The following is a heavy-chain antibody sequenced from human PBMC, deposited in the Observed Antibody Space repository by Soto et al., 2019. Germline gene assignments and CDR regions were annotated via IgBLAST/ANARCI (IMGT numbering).Heavy chain of an antibody. J-gene: IGHJ4*02. CDR1: SGALRGYH. CDR2: LSPSGPT. CDR3: PRAPKVSGSAQPSPDF. V-gene: IGHV4-34*01. D-gene: IGHD6-6*01. Sequence: SETLPLTCTLCSGALRGYHWSWIRQPPWKGLEWIGELSPSGPTNYIPSLTRRVSISVDTSKNQFSLNLTSLTAADTAVYYCPRAPKVSGSAQPSPDFWAQGALVTV.